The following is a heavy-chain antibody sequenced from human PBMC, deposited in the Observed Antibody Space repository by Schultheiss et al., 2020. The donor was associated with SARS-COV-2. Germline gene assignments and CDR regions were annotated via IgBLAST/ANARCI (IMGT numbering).Heavy chain of an antibody. J-gene: IGHJ1*01. CDR1: GFTFSDYY. CDR2: ISSSGSTI. CDR3: ARVGRDCSHGVCYNAEYFQH. V-gene: IGHV3-11*04. D-gene: IGHD2-8*01. Sequence: GGSLRLSCAASGFTFSDYYMSWIRQAPGKGLEWVSYISSSGSTIYYADSMQGRFTVSRDNANNSLYLQMHSLRAEDTAVYYCARVGRDCSHGVCYNAEYFQHWGQGTLVTVSS.